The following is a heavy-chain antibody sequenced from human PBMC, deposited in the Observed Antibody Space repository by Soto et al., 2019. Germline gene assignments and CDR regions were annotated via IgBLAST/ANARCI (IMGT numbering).Heavy chain of an antibody. CDR3: ARDAFDI. CDR1: GGTFTSYA. V-gene: IGHV1-18*01. CDR2: ISAYNGNT. Sequence: ASVKVSCKASGGTFTSYAMRWVRQAPGQRLEWMGWISAYNGNTNYAQKLQGRVTMTTDTSTSTAYMELRSLRSDDTAVYYCARDAFDIWGQGTMVTVSS. J-gene: IGHJ3*02.